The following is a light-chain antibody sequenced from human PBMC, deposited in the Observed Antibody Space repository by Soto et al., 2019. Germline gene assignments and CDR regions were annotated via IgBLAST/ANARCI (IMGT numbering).Light chain of an antibody. CDR1: QTVNNNY. Sequence: ELVLTQSPGTLSLSPGERATLSCRASQTVNNNYLAWYQQIPGQAPRLLISGASGRATGTPDRFSGSASGTDFTLTISRLEPEDFAVYYCQQYGSSPLTFGGGTKAEIK. V-gene: IGKV3-20*01. CDR2: GAS. J-gene: IGKJ4*01. CDR3: QQYGSSPLT.